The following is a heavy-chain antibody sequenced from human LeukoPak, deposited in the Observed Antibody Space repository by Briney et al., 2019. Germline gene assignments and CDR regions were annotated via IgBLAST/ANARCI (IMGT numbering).Heavy chain of an antibody. CDR2: TYYRSKWYN. CDR3: ARAVAGRLDY. V-gene: IGHV6-1*01. CDR1: GDSVSSNSVA. Sequence: SQALSLTCGISGDSVSSNSVAWTWIRQPPSRGLEWLGRTYYRSKWYNDYEVSVKSRITINADTSKNQFTLQLNSVTPEDKAGYYCARAVAGRLDYWGQGTLVTVSS. J-gene: IGHJ4*02. D-gene: IGHD6-19*01.